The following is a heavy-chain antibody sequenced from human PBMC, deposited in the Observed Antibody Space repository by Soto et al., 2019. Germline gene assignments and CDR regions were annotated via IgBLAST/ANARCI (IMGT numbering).Heavy chain of an antibody. CDR3: ASTYSTSWYWFDP. Sequence: QVTVKESGPVLVKPTETLTLTCTVSGFSLSNAGLGVSWIRQPPGKALEWLAHIFSNDEKSYSTSLKSRLTIPKDTSKSQVVLTMTNMDPVDTATYYCASTYSTSWYWFDPWCQGTLVTVSS. CDR2: IFSNDEK. J-gene: IGHJ5*02. D-gene: IGHD6-13*01. V-gene: IGHV2-26*04. CDR1: GFSLSNAGLG.